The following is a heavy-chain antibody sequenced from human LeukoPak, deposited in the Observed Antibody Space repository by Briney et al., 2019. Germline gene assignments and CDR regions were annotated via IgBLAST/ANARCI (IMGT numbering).Heavy chain of an antibody. Sequence: PGGSLRLSCAASGFTFSDYYMSWIRQPPGKGLEWIGEINHSGSTNYNPSLKSRVTISVDTSKNQFSLKLSSVTAADTAVYYCARVFGPELYYFDYWGQGTLVTVSS. D-gene: IGHD1-26*01. CDR3: ARVFGPELYYFDY. CDR1: GFTFSDYY. V-gene: IGHV4-34*01. CDR2: INHSGST. J-gene: IGHJ4*02.